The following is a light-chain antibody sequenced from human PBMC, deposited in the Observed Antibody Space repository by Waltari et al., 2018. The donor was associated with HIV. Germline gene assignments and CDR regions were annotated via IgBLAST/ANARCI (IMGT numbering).Light chain of an antibody. J-gene: IGLJ3*02. CDR3: SSYTTTSTIL. CDR1: NSDIGCYNS. CDR2: EVT. V-gene: IGLV2-14*01. Sequence: QSALTQPASVSGSPGQSITISCTGTNSDIGCYNSVSWYQQHPGRAPKLLIYEVTHRPSGISYRFSGSKSGNTASMTISGLQAEDEADYYCSSYTTTSTILFGGGTKVTVL.